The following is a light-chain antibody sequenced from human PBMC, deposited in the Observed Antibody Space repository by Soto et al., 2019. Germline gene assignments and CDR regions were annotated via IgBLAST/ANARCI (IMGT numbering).Light chain of an antibody. J-gene: IGKJ1*01. V-gene: IGKV3-20*01. Sequence: EIVLTQSPGTLSLSPGERATLSCRASQSVTSNYLAWYQQKPGQAPRLFIYGASSRATGIPDRISGSGSGTDFTLTINRLESEDFAVYYCQQYGNSPWTFGRGTKVEIK. CDR2: GAS. CDR3: QQYGNSPWT. CDR1: QSVTSNY.